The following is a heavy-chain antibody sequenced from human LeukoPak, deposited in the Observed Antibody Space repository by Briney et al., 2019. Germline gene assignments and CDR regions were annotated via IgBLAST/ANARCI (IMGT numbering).Heavy chain of an antibody. Sequence: GGSLRLSCAASGFTFSSYAMSWVRQAPGKGLEWASAISGSGGSTYYADSVKGRFTISRDNSKNTLYLQMNSLRAEDTAVYYCAREISALGNYFDSWGQGTLVTVSS. V-gene: IGHV3-23*01. CDR1: GFTFSSYA. J-gene: IGHJ4*02. D-gene: IGHD7-27*01. CDR2: ISGSGGST. CDR3: AREISALGNYFDS.